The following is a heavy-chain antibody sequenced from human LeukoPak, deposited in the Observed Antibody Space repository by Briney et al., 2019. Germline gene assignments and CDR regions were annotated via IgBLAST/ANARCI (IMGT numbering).Heavy chain of an antibody. J-gene: IGHJ4*02. V-gene: IGHV1-18*01. CDR3: ARGVWWPHSGLDY. Sequence: ASVKVSCKASGYTFISYGITWVRQAPGQGLEWMGWISAYNGNTNYVQNLQGRVTMTTDTSTSTAYMELRSLTSDDTAVYYCARGVWWPHSGLDYWGQGTLVTVSS. D-gene: IGHD4/OR15-4a*01. CDR1: GYTFISYG. CDR2: ISAYNGNT.